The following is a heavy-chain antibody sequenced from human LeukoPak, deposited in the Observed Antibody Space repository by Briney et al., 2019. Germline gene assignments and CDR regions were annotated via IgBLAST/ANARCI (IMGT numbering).Heavy chain of an antibody. J-gene: IGHJ6*03. V-gene: IGHV3-30*02. CDR2: IKYDGSSK. Sequence: PGGSLRLSCAASGFTFSSYGMQWGRRAPGKGLEWVAFIKYDGSSKYYAGSVKGRFTISRDNSKNTLYLLMNSLRVEDIAVYYCAKDTHMDVWGTGTTVTISS. CDR1: GFTFSSYG. CDR3: AKDTHMDV.